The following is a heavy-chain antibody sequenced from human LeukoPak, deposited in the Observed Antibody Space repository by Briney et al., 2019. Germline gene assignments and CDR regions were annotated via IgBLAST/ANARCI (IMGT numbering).Heavy chain of an antibody. D-gene: IGHD2-15*01. CDR1: GGSISSYY. CDR3: ARGGCSGGSCYSEAFDI. J-gene: IGHJ3*02. Sequence: PSETLSLTCTVSGGSISSYYWSWIRQPPGKGLEWIGYIYYSGSTNYNPSLKSRVTISVDTSKNQFSLKLSSVTAADTAVYYCARGGCSGGSCYSEAFDIWGQGTMVTVSS. CDR2: IYYSGST. V-gene: IGHV4-59*01.